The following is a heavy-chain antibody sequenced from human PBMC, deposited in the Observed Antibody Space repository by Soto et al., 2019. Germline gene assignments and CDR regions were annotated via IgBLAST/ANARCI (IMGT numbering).Heavy chain of an antibody. D-gene: IGHD6-25*01. CDR2: IHYSGST. J-gene: IGHJ5*02. CDR1: GGSISSGGYY. V-gene: IGHV4-31*03. CDR3: ARDQRAIPLRDNWFDP. Sequence: QVQLQESGPGLVKPSQTLSLTCTVSGGSISSGGYYWSWIRQHPGKGLEWIRYIHYSGSTYYNPSPKSRVTISVDTSKNQFSLKLSSVTAADTAVYYCARDQRAIPLRDNWFDPWGQGPLVTVSS.